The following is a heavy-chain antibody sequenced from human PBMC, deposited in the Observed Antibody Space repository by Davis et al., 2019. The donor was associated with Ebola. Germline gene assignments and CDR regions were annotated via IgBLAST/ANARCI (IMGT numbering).Heavy chain of an antibody. Sequence: ASVKVSCKASGYTFTSYDINWVRQATGQGLEWMGWINAGNGNTKYSQKFQGRVTVTRDTSTSTVYMDLSSLISEDTAVYYCGIGIRNRGRLDVWGQGTTVTVSS. J-gene: IGHJ6*02. CDR2: INAGNGNT. CDR1: GYTFTSYD. CDR3: GIGIRNRGRLDV. D-gene: IGHD1-14*01. V-gene: IGHV1-8*01.